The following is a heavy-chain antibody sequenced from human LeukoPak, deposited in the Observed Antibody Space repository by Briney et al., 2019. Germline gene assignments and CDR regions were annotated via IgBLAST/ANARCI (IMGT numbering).Heavy chain of an antibody. V-gene: IGHV1-2*02. CDR2: INPNSGGT. D-gene: IGHD3-10*01. CDR1: GYTFTGYY. J-gene: IGHJ3*02. Sequence: RASVKVSCKASGYTFTGYYMHWVRQAPGQGLEWMGWINPNSGGTNYAQKFQGRVTMTRDTSISTAYMELSRLRSDDTAVYYCARGRVRGVINPKHAFDIWGQGTMVTVSS. CDR3: ARGRVRGVINPKHAFDI.